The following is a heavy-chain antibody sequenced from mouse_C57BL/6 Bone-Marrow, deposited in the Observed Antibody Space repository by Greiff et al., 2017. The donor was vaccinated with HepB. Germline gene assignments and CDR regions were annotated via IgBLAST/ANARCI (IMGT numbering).Heavy chain of an antibody. V-gene: IGHV5-4*01. Sequence: EVKLVESGGGLVKPGGSLKLSCAASGFTFSSYAMSWVRQTPEKRLEWVATISDGGSYTYYPDNVKGRFTISRDNAKNNLYLQMSHLKSEDTAMYYCARDYYGSSYDAMDHWGQGTSVTVSS. CDR1: GFTFSSYA. J-gene: IGHJ4*01. CDR2: ISDGGSYT. D-gene: IGHD1-1*01. CDR3: ARDYYGSSYDAMDH.